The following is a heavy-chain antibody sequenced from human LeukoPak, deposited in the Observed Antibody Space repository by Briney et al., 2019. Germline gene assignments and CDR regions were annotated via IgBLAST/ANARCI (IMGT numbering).Heavy chain of an antibody. V-gene: IGHV4-59*08. Sequence: SETLSLTCAVYGGSFSGYYWSWIRQPPGKELEWIGYIYYSGSTNYNPSLKSRVTISLDTSKKQFSLKLISVTAADTAVYYCARGYSSTSGRPDYWGQGTLATVSS. CDR2: IYYSGST. D-gene: IGHD6-19*01. CDR1: GGSFSGYY. J-gene: IGHJ4*02. CDR3: ARGYSSTSGRPDY.